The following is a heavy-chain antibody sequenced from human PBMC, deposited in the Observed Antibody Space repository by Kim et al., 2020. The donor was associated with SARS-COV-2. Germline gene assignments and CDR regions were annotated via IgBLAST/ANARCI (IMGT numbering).Heavy chain of an antibody. D-gene: IGHD3-10*01. Sequence: GGSLRLSCAASGFTFGDYAMHWVRQAPGKGLEWVSGISWNSGSIGYADSVKGRFTISRDNAKNSLYLQMNSLRAEDTALYYCAKDLQFGELSIPFDYWGQGTLVTVSS. J-gene: IGHJ4*02. V-gene: IGHV3-9*01. CDR1: GFTFGDYA. CDR3: AKDLQFGELSIPFDY. CDR2: ISWNSGSI.